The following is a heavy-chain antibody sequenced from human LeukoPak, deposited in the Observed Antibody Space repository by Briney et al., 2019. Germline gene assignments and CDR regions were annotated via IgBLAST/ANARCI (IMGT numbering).Heavy chain of an antibody. CDR3: ARVPYGDYPFDY. D-gene: IGHD4-17*01. V-gene: IGHV1-2*02. CDR1: GYTFTGYY. CDR2: INPNSGGT. Sequence: ASVKVSCKASGYTFTGYYMHWVRQAPGQGLEWMGWINPNSGGTNYAQKFQGRVTMTRDTSISTAYMELSRLRSDDTAVYYCARVPYGDYPFDYWGQGTLVTVSS. J-gene: IGHJ4*02.